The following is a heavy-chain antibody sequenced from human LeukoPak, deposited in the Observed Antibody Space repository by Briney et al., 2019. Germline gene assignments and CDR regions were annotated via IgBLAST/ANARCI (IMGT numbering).Heavy chain of an antibody. CDR2: MNPNSGNT. Sequence: ASVKVSCKASGYTFTSYDINWVRQATGQGLEWMGWMNPNSGNTGYAQKFQGRVTMTRNTSISTAYMELSSLRSEDTAVYYCARGFRDYVWGSYRYMETGWFDPWGQGTLVTVSS. CDR3: ARGFRDYVWGSYRYMETGWFDP. V-gene: IGHV1-8*01. D-gene: IGHD3-16*02. J-gene: IGHJ5*02. CDR1: GYTFTSYD.